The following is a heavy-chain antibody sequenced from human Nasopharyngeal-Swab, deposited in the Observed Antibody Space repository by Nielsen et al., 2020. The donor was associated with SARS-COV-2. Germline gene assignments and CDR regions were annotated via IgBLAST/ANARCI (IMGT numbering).Heavy chain of an antibody. Sequence: GESLQICCAGSGYSFSDYYMSWIRQAPGKGLEWVSYISSSGSTIYYADSVKGRFTISRDNAKNSLYLQMNSLRAEDTAVYYCARARGYSGYGFDYWGQGTLVTVSS. CDR3: ARARGYSGYGFDY. CDR1: GYSFSDYY. V-gene: IGHV3-11*01. CDR2: ISSSGSTI. D-gene: IGHD5-12*01. J-gene: IGHJ4*02.